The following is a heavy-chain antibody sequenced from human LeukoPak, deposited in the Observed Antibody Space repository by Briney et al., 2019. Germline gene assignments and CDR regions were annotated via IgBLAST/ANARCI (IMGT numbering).Heavy chain of an antibody. CDR2: INAGNGNT. D-gene: IGHD3-22*01. V-gene: IGHV1-3*01. CDR1: GYTFTSYA. CDR3: ARSITMIVASLGY. J-gene: IGHJ4*02. Sequence: ASVKVSCKASGYTFTSYAMHWVRQAPGQRLEWMGWINAGNGNTKYSQKFQGRVTITRDTSASTAYMELSSLRSEDTAVYYCARSITMIVASLGYWGQGTLVTVSS.